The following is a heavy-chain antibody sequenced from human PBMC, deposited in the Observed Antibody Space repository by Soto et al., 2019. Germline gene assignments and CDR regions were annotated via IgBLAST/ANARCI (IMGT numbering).Heavy chain of an antibody. CDR2: IYYSGST. CDR3: ARGLPDCGGDCSNDYYYYGMDV. J-gene: IGHJ6*02. V-gene: IGHV4-30-4*01. D-gene: IGHD2-21*02. CDR1: GGSISSGDYY. Sequence: SETLSLTCTVSGGSISSGDYYWSWIRQPPGKGLEWIGYIYYSGSTYYNPSLKSRVTISVDTSKNQFSPKLSSVTAADTAVYYCARGLPDCGGDCSNDYYYYGMDVWGQGTTVTVSS.